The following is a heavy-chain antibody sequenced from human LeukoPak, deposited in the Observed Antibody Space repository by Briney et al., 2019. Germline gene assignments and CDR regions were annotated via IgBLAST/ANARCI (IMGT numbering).Heavy chain of an antibody. J-gene: IGHJ4*02. CDR3: ARGALGYSYGYFDY. D-gene: IGHD5-18*01. CDR1: GFTFSSYS. CDR2: ISSSSSYI. Sequence: GGSLRLSCAASGFTFSSYSMNWVRQAPEKGLEWVSSISSSSSYIYYADSVKGRFTISRDNAKNSLYLQMNSLRAEDTAVYYCARGALGYSYGYFDYWGQGTLVTVSS. V-gene: IGHV3-21*01.